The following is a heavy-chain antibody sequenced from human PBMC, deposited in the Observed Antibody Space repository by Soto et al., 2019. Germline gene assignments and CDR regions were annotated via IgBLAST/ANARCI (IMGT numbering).Heavy chain of an antibody. CDR1: GGTFSSYA. J-gene: IGHJ6*02. CDR3: AAAYSSGHYYYGMDV. V-gene: IGHV1-69*05. Sequence: SVKVSCKASGGTFSSYAISWVRQAPGQGLEWMGGIIPIFGTANYAQKFQGRVTMTRNTSISTAYMELSSLRSEDTAVYYCAAAYSSGHYYYGMDVWGQGTTVTVSS. D-gene: IGHD6-19*01. CDR2: IIPIFGTA.